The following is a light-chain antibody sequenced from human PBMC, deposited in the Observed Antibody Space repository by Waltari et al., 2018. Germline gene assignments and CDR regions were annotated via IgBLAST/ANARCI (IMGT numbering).Light chain of an antibody. CDR2: LGS. CDR3: MQALQTPPYMYT. V-gene: IGKV2-28*01. Sequence: DIVMTQSPLSLPVTPGEPASISCRSSQSLLHSNGYNYLDWYLQKPGQSPQLLIYLGSNRASGVPDRFSGSGSGTDCTLKISRVEAEDVGVYYCMQALQTPPYMYTFGQGTKLEIK. CDR1: QSLLHSNGYNY. J-gene: IGKJ2*01.